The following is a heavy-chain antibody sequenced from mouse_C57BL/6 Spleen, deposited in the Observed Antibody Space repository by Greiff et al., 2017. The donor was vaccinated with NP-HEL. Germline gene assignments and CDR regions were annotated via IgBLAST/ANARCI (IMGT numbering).Heavy chain of an antibody. D-gene: IGHD2-5*01. CDR1: GFSLTSYG. Sequence: QVQLQQSGPGLVQPSQSLSITCTVSGFSLTSYGVHWVRQSPGKGLEWLGVIWSGGSTDYNAAFISRLSISKDNSKSQVFFKMNSLQADDTAIYYCARNSPLLRSNYYFDYWGQGTTLTVSS. CDR2: IWSGGST. J-gene: IGHJ2*01. CDR3: ARNSPLLRSNYYFDY. V-gene: IGHV2-2*01.